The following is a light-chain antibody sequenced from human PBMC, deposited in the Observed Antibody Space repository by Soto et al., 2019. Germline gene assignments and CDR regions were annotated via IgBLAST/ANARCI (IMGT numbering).Light chain of an antibody. J-gene: IGKJ4*01. V-gene: IGKV3-20*01. CDR1: QSVSSY. CDR2: GVS. CDR3: QQYVTSPLT. Sequence: EIVLTQSPGTLSLSPGERATLSCRDSQSVSSYLAWYQQKPGQAPRLLIYGVSSRATGIPDRFSGSGSGTDFTLTISRLEPEDFAVYYCQQYVTSPLTFGGGTKVEIK.